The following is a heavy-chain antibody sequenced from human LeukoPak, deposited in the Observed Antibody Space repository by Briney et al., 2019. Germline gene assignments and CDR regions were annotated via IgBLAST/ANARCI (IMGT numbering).Heavy chain of an antibody. CDR1: GVSISSYY. J-gene: IGHJ5*02. D-gene: IGHD3-10*01. CDR3: ARHYYGSGSSPFDP. Sequence: SETLSLTCTVSGVSISSYYWSWIRQPPGKGLEWIGCIYHSGATNYNPSLKSRVTISVDTSKNQFSLKLSSVTAADTAVYYCARHYYGSGSSPFDPWGQGTLVTVSS. V-gene: IGHV4-59*08. CDR2: IYHSGAT.